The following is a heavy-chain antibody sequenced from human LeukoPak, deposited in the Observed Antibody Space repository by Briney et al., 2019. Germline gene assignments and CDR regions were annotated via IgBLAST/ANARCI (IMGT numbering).Heavy chain of an antibody. V-gene: IGHV3-48*03. CDR2: ISSSGSTI. D-gene: IGHD2-2*01. CDR1: GFTFSSYE. Sequence: PGGSLRLSCAASGFTFSSYEMNWVRQAPGKGLEWVSYISSSGSTIYYADSVKGRFTISRDNAKNSLYLQMNSLRAEDTAVYYCARGYCSSTSCYPTSPFDPWGQGTLVTVPS. CDR3: ARGYCSSTSCYPTSPFDP. J-gene: IGHJ5*02.